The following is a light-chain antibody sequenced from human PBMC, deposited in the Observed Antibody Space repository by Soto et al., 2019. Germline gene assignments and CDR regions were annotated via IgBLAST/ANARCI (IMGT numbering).Light chain of an antibody. V-gene: IGLV2-14*01. Sequence: QSALTQPASVSGSPGQSITISCTGTSSDVGGYNFVSWFQQHPGKAPKLMIYDVNNRPSGVSNRFSGSKSGNTASLTISGLQAEDEADYYCSSYTSGDTVAFGGGTKVTVL. CDR2: DVN. J-gene: IGLJ2*01. CDR3: SSYTSGDTVA. CDR1: SSDVGGYNF.